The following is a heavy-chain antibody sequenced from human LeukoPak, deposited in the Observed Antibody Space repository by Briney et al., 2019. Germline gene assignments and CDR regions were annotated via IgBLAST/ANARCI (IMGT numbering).Heavy chain of an antibody. CDR2: ISSSSSYI. CDR3: ASSLGYCSSTSCYPY. CDR1: GFTFSSYS. V-gene: IGHV3-21*01. Sequence: TGGSLRLSCAASGFTFSSYSMNWVRQAPGKGLEWVSSISSSSSYIYYADSVKGRFTISRDNAKNSLYLQMNSLRAEDTAVYYCASSLGYCSSTSCYPYWGQGTLVTVSS. D-gene: IGHD2-2*01. J-gene: IGHJ4*02.